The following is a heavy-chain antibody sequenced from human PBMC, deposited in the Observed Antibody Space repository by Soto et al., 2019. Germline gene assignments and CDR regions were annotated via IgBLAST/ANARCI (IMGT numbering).Heavy chain of an antibody. Sequence: GGSLRLSCAASGFTFSSYAMSWVRQAPGKGLEWVSAISGSGGSKYYAESVKGRFTISRDNSKNKLYQQMNSLRAEDTAVYYCANALIAAAGWEYYYYYYMDVWGKGTTVTVSS. CDR2: ISGSGGSK. CDR1: GFTFSSYA. V-gene: IGHV3-23*01. CDR3: ANALIAAAGWEYYYYYYMDV. D-gene: IGHD6-13*01. J-gene: IGHJ6*03.